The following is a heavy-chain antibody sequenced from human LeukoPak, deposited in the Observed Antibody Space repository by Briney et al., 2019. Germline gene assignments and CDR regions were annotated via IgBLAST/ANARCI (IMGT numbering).Heavy chain of an antibody. CDR3: ARGRSWGPGEDYGDYVPNFDY. D-gene: IGHD4-17*01. J-gene: IGHJ4*02. CDR2: ISSSGSTI. CDR1: GFTFSSYE. V-gene: IGHV3-48*03. Sequence: PGGSLRLSCAASGFTFSSYEMNWVRQAPGKGPEWVSYISSSGSTIYYADSVKGRFTISRDNAKNSLYLQMNSLRAEDTAVYYCARGRSWGPGEDYGDYVPNFDYWGQGTLVTVSS.